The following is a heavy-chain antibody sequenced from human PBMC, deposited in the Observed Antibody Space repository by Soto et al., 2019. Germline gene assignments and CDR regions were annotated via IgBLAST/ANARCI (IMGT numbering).Heavy chain of an antibody. CDR3: ARRRAGNPDDWFDP. Sequence: GESLKISCKGSGYSFSNYWIVWVRQMPGKGLEWMGIIYPGDSETKYSPSFQGQVTISADKSINTAYLQWISLKASDTAMYYCARRRAGNPDDWFDPRAQRTPVTVSS. D-gene: IGHD4-4*01. CDR1: GYSFSNYW. J-gene: IGHJ5*02. V-gene: IGHV5-51*01. CDR2: IYPGDSET.